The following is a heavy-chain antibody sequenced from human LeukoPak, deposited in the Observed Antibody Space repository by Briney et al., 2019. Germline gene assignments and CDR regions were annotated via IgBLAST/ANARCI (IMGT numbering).Heavy chain of an antibody. CDR1: GYTFTSYY. Sequence: ASVKVSCKASGYTFTSYYMHWVRQAPGQGLEWMGIINPSGGSTSYAQKFQGRVTMTRDTSTSTVYMELSSLRSEDTAVYYCARDPGSGKVALDPFDIWGQGTMVTVSS. D-gene: IGHD7-27*01. CDR3: ARDPGSGKVALDPFDI. J-gene: IGHJ3*02. CDR2: INPSGGST. V-gene: IGHV1-46*03.